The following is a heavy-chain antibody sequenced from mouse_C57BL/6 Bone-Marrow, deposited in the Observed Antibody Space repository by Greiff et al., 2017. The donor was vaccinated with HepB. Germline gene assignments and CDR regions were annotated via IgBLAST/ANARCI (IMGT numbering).Heavy chain of an antibody. D-gene: IGHD2-5*01. CDR2: IHPNSGST. CDR3: ARRDYSNWFAY. V-gene: IGHV1-64*01. Sequence: QVQLQQPGAELVKPGASVKLSCKASGYTFTSYWMHWVKQRPGQGLEWIGMIHPNSGSTNYNEKFKSKATLTVDKSSSTVYRQLSSLTSEDSAVYDCARRDYSNWFAYWGQGTLVTVSA. J-gene: IGHJ3*01. CDR1: GYTFTSYW.